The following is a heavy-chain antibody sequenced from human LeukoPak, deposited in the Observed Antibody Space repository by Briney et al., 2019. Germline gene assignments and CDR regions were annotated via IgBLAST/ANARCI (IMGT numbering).Heavy chain of an antibody. Sequence: PSETLSLTCTVSGGSIRTTRSYWGWIRQPPGKGLEWFVSILYNWYTCSNSSLESRVPMSVVTSKNQFSMKLTSVTAQDRAFHYCARHFAGHTRNIDDWGQGSLVTVSS. CDR1: GGSIRTTRSY. CDR2: ILYNWYT. CDR3: ARHFAGHTRNIDD. V-gene: IGHV4-39*01. J-gene: IGHJ4*02.